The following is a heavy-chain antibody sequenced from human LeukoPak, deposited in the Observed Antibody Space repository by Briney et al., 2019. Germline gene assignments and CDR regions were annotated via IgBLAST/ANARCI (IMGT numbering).Heavy chain of an antibody. CDR2: INHGGST. Sequence: SETLSLTCAVYGGSFSGYYWSWIRQPPGKGLEWIGEINHGGSTNYNPSLTSRVTISVDTSKNQFSLKLSSVTAADTAVYYCARVRRRYYGSGSYYDNNWFDPWGQGTLVTVSS. J-gene: IGHJ5*02. V-gene: IGHV4-34*01. CDR3: ARVRRRYYGSGSYYDNNWFDP. D-gene: IGHD3-10*01. CDR1: GGSFSGYY.